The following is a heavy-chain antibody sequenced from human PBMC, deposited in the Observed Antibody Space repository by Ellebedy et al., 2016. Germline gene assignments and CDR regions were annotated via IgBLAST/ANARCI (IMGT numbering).Heavy chain of an antibody. D-gene: IGHD5-18*01. CDR1: GFTFHNYA. V-gene: IGHV3-23*01. CDR3: AKEREGYSYVYDHFDY. CDR2: ISGRGGDT. Sequence: GGSLRLSCAASGFTFHNYAMSWVRQAPGKGLEWVSSISGRGGDTYYADSVKGRLTISRDNSKDTLYLQMKSLRAEDTAVYYCAKEREGYSYVYDHFDYWGQGTLVTVSS. J-gene: IGHJ4*02.